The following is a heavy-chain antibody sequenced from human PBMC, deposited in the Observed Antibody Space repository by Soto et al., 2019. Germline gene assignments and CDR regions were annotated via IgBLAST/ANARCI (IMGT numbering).Heavy chain of an antibody. D-gene: IGHD2-2*01. V-gene: IGHV1-18*01. Sequence: QVQLVQSGAEVKKPGASVKVSCKASGYTFTSYGISWVRQAPGQGLEWMGWISAYNGNTNYAQKSQSKVTMTPDGTTSTANMELRSLRSDDTAVYYCARVVNPRYSSSTSCYYYYGMDVWGQGTTVTVSS. J-gene: IGHJ6*02. CDR1: GYTFTSYG. CDR2: ISAYNGNT. CDR3: ARVVNPRYSSSTSCYYYYGMDV.